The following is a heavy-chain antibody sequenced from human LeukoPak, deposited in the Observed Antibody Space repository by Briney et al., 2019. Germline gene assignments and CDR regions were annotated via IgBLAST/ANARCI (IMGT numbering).Heavy chain of an antibody. CDR3: VKDSYSKGDF. Sequence: GGSLRLSCAASGFTFSYHWMTWVRQAPGKGLEWVANIKNDGAVKNYVDSVKGRFTISRDNAKNSLYLQMNSLRAEDTAVYYCVKDSYSKGDFWGQGVLVTVSS. V-gene: IGHV3-7*01. J-gene: IGHJ4*02. D-gene: IGHD6-13*01. CDR1: GFTFSYHW. CDR2: IKNDGAVK.